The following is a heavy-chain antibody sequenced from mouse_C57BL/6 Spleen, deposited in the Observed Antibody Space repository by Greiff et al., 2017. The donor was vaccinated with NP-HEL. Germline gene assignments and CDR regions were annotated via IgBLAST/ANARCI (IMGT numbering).Heavy chain of an antibody. Sequence: EVKLVESGGGLVQPGGSLKLSCAASGFTFSDYGMAWVRQAPRKGPEWVAFISNLAYSIYYADTVTGRFTISREKAKNTLYLEMSSLRSEDTAMYYCARNYYGYFDVWGTGTTVTVSS. V-gene: IGHV5-15*01. CDR3: ARNYYGYFDV. J-gene: IGHJ1*03. CDR2: ISNLAYSI. CDR1: GFTFSDYG.